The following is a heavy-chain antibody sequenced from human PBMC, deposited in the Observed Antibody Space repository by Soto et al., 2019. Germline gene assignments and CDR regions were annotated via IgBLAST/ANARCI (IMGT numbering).Heavy chain of an antibody. CDR2: MYHSGST. J-gene: IGHJ2*01. CDR1: GGSISSSKW. D-gene: IGHD6-6*01. Sequence: QMQLQESGPGLVKPSGTLSLTCGVSGGSISSSKWWTWVHQPPGKGPEWIGEMYHSGSTNYNPSLKIRVTISVDKSKYQFSLTLGSVTAADTAVYYCVSQDYNSSTDASFLVNGYFDLWGRGILVTVSS. CDR3: VSQDYNSSTDASFLVNGYFDL. V-gene: IGHV4-4*02.